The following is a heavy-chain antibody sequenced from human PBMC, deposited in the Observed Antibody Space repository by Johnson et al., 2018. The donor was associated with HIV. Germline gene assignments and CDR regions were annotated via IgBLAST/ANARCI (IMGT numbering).Heavy chain of an antibody. J-gene: IGHJ3*02. Sequence: QVQLVESGGGVVQPGGSLRLSCAASGFTVSNYGMHWVRQAPGKGLEWVTFIRYDATNKYYADSVKGRFTISRDNSKNTLYLQMNSLRAKDTAVYYCARGRGYSSSNDAFDIWGQGTMVTVSS. CDR1: GFTVSNYG. CDR3: ARGRGYSSSNDAFDI. CDR2: IRYDATNK. D-gene: IGHD6-13*01. V-gene: IGHV3-30*02.